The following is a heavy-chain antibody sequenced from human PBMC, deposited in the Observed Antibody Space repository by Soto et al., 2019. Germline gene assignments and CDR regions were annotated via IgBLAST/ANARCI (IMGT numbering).Heavy chain of an antibody. V-gene: IGHV5-51*01. CDR1: GYSFANYW. Sequence: GESRKISCQGSGYSFANYWIAWVRQMPGKGLEWVGVIYPGDSDTRYSPSFRGQVTISADKSISHVYLQWSSLKASDTAMYYCARNRLRQYYYGMDVWGQGTTVTVSS. J-gene: IGHJ6*02. D-gene: IGHD3-10*01. CDR2: IYPGDSDT. CDR3: ARNRLRQYYYGMDV.